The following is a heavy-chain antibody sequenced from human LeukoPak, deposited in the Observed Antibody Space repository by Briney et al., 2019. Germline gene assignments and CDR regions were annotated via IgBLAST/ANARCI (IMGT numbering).Heavy chain of an antibody. CDR2: ISGSGGST. Sequence: GGSLRLSCSASGFTFSSYAMSWVRQAPGKGLEWVSAISGSGGSTYYADSVKGRFTISRDNSKNTLYLQMNSLRAEDTAVYYCAKARGIVGAGYYFDYWGQGTLVTVSS. CDR3: AKARGIVGAGYYFDY. D-gene: IGHD1-26*01. CDR1: GFTFSSYA. J-gene: IGHJ4*02. V-gene: IGHV3-23*01.